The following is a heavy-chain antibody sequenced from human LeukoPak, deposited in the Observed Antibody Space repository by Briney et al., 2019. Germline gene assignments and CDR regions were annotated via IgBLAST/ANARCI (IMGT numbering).Heavy chain of an antibody. J-gene: IGHJ4*02. V-gene: IGHV3-30*02. CDR2: IHYDSTTA. CDR1: VFAFSFYG. Sequence: GGSLRLSCAASVFAFSFYGMHCVREAPGKGVEWVAYIHYDSTTADYAHSVKGRFTIPRDNPKNTLFLQRNNLRVEDMAVLYCAKDWNWAIDYWGQGTLVTVSS. CDR3: AKDWNWAIDY. D-gene: IGHD1-7*01.